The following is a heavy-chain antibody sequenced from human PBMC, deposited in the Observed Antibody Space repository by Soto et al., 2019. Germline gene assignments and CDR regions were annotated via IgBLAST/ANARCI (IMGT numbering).Heavy chain of an antibody. J-gene: IGHJ4*02. D-gene: IGHD1-20*01. V-gene: IGHV4-30-4*01. CDR1: GGAISSGDYY. CDR3: AIYCYNSGKCDY. Sequence: QVQLQESGPGLVKPSQTLSLTCTVSGGAISSGDYYWSWIRQPPGRGLEWIGEIYYSGSTYYHTSLMLRVPISVDTSKDNVSLQLSSVTAAYTAVYYCAIYCYNSGKCDYWGQGTLVTVSS. CDR2: IYYSGST.